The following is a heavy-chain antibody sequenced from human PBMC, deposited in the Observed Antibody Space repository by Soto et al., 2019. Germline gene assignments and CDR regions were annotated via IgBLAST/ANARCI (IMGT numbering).Heavy chain of an antibody. CDR2: IKCSGGET. D-gene: IGHD5-18*01. J-gene: IGHJ4*02. Sequence: GASVKVSCKTSGYTFTNYYMHWVRQAPGQGLEWMGIIKCSGGETTYAQKFLGSVTMTRDTSTSTAYMELRSLRSDDTAVYYCAPHTLDTGMPSGYWGQGTLVTVSS. CDR3: APHTLDTGMPSGY. V-gene: IGHV1-46*01. CDR1: GYTFTNYY.